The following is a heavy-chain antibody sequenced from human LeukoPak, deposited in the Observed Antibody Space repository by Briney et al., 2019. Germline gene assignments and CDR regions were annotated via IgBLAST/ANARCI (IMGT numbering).Heavy chain of an antibody. Sequence: GASEKVSCKASGYTLTRYYMHWVRQAPGQGLEWMGTISPSGGGTDYAQKFQGRVTMSRDTSKSTLYVELSSLTSEDTAVYYCARDFYASGSYQFDYWGQGTLVTVSA. CDR1: GYTLTRYY. D-gene: IGHD3-10*01. CDR2: ISPSGGGT. CDR3: ARDFYASGSYQFDY. J-gene: IGHJ4*02. V-gene: IGHV1-46*01.